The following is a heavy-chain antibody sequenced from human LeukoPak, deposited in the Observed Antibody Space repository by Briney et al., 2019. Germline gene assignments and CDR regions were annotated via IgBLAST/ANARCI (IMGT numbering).Heavy chain of an antibody. D-gene: IGHD6-13*01. V-gene: IGHV3-30*04. Sequence: GGSLRLSCAASGFTFSSYAMHWVRQAPGKGLEWVAVISYDESNKYYADSVKGRFTISRDNAKNSLYLQMNSLRAEDTAVYYCARSGEPYSSSYFDYWGQGTLVTVSS. CDR2: ISYDESNK. J-gene: IGHJ4*02. CDR1: GFTFSSYA. CDR3: ARSGEPYSSSYFDY.